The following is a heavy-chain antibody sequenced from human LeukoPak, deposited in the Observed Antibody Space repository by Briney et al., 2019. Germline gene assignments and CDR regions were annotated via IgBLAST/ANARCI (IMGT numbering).Heavy chain of an antibody. V-gene: IGHV3-21*04. D-gene: IGHD5-12*01. Sequence: GGSLRLSCAASGFTFSNYAMSWVRQAPGKGLEWVASISSSSRYLNYADSVKGRFTISRDNAKNSLYLQMNSLRAEDTALYYCARERATLDYYYYMDVWGKGTTVTVSS. CDR3: ARERATLDYYYYMDV. J-gene: IGHJ6*03. CDR2: ISSSSRYL. CDR1: GFTFSNYA.